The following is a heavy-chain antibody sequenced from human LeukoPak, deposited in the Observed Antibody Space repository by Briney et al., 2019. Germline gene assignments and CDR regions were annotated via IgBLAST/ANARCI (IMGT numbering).Heavy chain of an antibody. Sequence: SETLSLTCAVSGDSISSSYYWSWIRQPPGKGLEWIGYIYYSGSTNYNPSLKSRVTISVDTSKNQFSLKLSSVTAADTAVYYCASMVRGSYYYYGMDVWGQGTTVTVSS. D-gene: IGHD3-10*01. CDR3: ASMVRGSYYYYGMDV. J-gene: IGHJ6*02. CDR2: IYYSGST. V-gene: IGHV4-61*01. CDR1: GDSISSSYY.